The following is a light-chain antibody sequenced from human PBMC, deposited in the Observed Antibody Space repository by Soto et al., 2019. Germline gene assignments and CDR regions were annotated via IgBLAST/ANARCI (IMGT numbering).Light chain of an antibody. CDR1: QSVSNNY. J-gene: IGKJ5*01. CDR2: GAS. V-gene: IGKV3D-20*02. CDR3: QQRTNWPLTT. Sequence: DIVLRRSPGTLSLSPGERATLSCRASQSVSNNYLAWYQQKPGQAPRLLIYGASNRATGIPDRFSGSGSGTDFTLTIRSLEPEDFAIYYCQQRTNWPLTTFGHGTRLEIK.